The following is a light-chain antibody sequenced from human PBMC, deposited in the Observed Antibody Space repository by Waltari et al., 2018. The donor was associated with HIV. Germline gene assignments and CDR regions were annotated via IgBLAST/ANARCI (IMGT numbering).Light chain of an antibody. Sequence: SYILXXPPSXSVXXXQTAXXTXXGXXXGGKSVHWYXXXLGQDPLLVVYDDVGRHSGISDVISGSNWGNTATLFISRADVGDEAXYYCQVWDMTSDHCVFGPGTTVTXL. CDR2: DDV. CDR3: QVWDMTSDHCV. J-gene: IGLJ1*01. CDR1: XXGGKS. V-gene: IGLV3-21*02.